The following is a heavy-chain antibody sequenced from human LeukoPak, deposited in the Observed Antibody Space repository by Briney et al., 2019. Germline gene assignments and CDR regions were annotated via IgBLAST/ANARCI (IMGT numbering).Heavy chain of an antibody. CDR3: ARRYCSGGSCYSERGAFDI. D-gene: IGHD2-15*01. Sequence: SETLSLTCTVSGGSISSFYWSWIRQPPGKGLEWIGHIFYSGSTKYNPSLKSRVTISVDTSKNQFSLNLSSVTAADTAVYYCARRYCSGGSCYSERGAFDIWGQGTMVTVSS. V-gene: IGHV4-59*12. CDR2: IFYSGST. CDR1: GGSISSFY. J-gene: IGHJ3*02.